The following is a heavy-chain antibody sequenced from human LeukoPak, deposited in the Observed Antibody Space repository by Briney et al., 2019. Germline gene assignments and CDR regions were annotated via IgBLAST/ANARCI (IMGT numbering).Heavy chain of an antibody. CDR1: GFTYSNFA. CDR2: ISGSGGDT. V-gene: IGHV3-23*01. Sequence: GGSLRLSCAASGFTYSNFAMSWVRQAPGKGLAWVSSISGSGGDTYYADSVRGRFTISRDNAKNTLYLQMNSLRAEDTAVYYCARDYYFDYWGQGTLVTVSS. CDR3: ARDYYFDY. J-gene: IGHJ4*02.